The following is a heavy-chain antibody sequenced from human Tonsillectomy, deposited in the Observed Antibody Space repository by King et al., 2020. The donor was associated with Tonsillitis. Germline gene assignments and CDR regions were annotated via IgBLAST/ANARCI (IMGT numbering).Heavy chain of an antibody. CDR3: AKDLVGVTAIPGNYFDY. D-gene: IGHD2-21*02. V-gene: IGHV3-23*04. CDR1: GFTFSSYA. CDR2: ISGSGGTP. J-gene: IGHJ4*02. Sequence: VQLVESGGGLVQPGGSLRLSCAASGFTFSSYAMSWVRQAPGKGLEWVSAISGSGGTPYYANSVKGRFTISRDNSKNTLYLQMNSLRAEDTAVFYCAKDLVGVTAIPGNYFDYWGQGTLVTVSS.